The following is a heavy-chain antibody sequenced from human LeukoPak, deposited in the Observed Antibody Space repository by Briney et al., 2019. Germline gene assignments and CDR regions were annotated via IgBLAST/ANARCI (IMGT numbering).Heavy chain of an antibody. Sequence: PGESLKISCKGSGYSFTSYWIGWVRQMPGKGLEWMGIIYPGDSDTTYSPSFQGQVTISADKSISTAYLQWSSLKASDTAMYYCARHYYRSGSPFDYWGQGTLVTVSS. CDR1: GYSFTSYW. D-gene: IGHD3-10*01. J-gene: IGHJ4*02. V-gene: IGHV5-51*01. CDR2: IYPGDSDT. CDR3: ARHYYRSGSPFDY.